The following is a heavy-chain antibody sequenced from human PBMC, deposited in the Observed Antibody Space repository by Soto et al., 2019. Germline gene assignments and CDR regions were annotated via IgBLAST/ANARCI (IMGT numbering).Heavy chain of an antibody. CDR3: ARGGSSGWFYFDY. Sequence: KASETLSLTCTVSGGSISSHYWIWMRQPPGKGLEYIGYIYSSGSTNYNPSLKSRVTISIDTSKSQFSLKVSSVTAADTAVYYCARGGSSGWFYFDYWGQGTLVTVSS. CDR1: GGSISSHY. V-gene: IGHV4-59*11. D-gene: IGHD6-19*01. J-gene: IGHJ4*02. CDR2: IYSSGST.